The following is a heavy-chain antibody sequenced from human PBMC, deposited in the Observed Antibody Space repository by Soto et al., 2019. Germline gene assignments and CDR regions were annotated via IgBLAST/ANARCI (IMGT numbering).Heavy chain of an antibody. V-gene: IGHV4-31*03. CDR3: AREKHRGMLDF. Sequence: PSETLSLTCSVSGGSILNGVHYWTWIRQHPGKGLEWIGRIFFSGNTHYNPALKSRLTFSLDTAKNQFSLKLTSVTAADTAIYYCAREKHRGMLDFWGQGTLLPISS. J-gene: IGHJ4*02. CDR1: GGSILNGVHY. CDR2: IFFSGNT. D-gene: IGHD2-8*01.